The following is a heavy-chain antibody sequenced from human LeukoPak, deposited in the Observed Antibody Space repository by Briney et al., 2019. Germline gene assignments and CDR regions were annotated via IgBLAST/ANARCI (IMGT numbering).Heavy chain of an antibody. Sequence: SETLSLTCTVSGGSISSHYWSWIRQPPGKGLEWIGYIYYSGSTSYNPSLKSRVTISVDTSKNQFSLKLSSVTAADTAVYYCATKNHYYDAFDIWGQGTMVTVSS. J-gene: IGHJ3*02. CDR3: ATKNHYYDAFDI. CDR1: GGSISSHY. V-gene: IGHV4-59*11. D-gene: IGHD3-10*01. CDR2: IYYSGST.